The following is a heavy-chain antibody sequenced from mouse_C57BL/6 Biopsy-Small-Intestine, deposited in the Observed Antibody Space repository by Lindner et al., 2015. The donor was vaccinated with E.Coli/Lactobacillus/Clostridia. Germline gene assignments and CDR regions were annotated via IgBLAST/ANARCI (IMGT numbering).Heavy chain of an antibody. D-gene: IGHD2-3*01. CDR1: GVIFNNYA. Sequence: VKVSCKASGVIFNNYAVNWVRQAPGQGLEWMGRIIPVLGLTNYAQSFQGRVTITADRSTNLAYMELSSLRSEDTAIYYCAKMDTGISAFDYWGQGTPVTVSS. CDR2: IIPVLGLT. V-gene: IGHV14-2*02. CDR3: AKMDTGISAFDY. J-gene: IGHJ4*01.